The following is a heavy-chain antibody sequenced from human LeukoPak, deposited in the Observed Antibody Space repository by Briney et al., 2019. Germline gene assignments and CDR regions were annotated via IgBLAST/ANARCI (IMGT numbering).Heavy chain of an antibody. J-gene: IGHJ5*02. CDR2: ISGSGTST. D-gene: IGHD3-10*01. Sequence: GGSLRLSCAASGFTFSRFAMSWVRQAPGKGLEWVSSISGSGTSTYYAGSVKGRFTISRDNSKNTLYLQMNSLRAEDTAVYYCAKVRSFNWFDPWGQGTLVTVSS. CDR1: GFTFSRFA. CDR3: AKVRSFNWFDP. V-gene: IGHV3-23*01.